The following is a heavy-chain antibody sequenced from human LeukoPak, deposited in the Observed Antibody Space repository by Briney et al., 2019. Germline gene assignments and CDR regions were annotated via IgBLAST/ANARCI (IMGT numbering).Heavy chain of an antibody. CDR1: GGSISSSSYY. CDR3: AKDSSTWFELLYYFDY. V-gene: IGHV4-39*07. CDR2: IYYSGST. Sequence: PSETLSLTCTVSGGSISSSSYYWGWIRQPPGKGLEWIGSIYYSGSTYYNPSLKSRVTISVDTSKNQFSLKLRSVTAADTAVYYCAKDSSTWFELLYYFDYWGQGILVTVSS. J-gene: IGHJ4*02. D-gene: IGHD6-13*01.